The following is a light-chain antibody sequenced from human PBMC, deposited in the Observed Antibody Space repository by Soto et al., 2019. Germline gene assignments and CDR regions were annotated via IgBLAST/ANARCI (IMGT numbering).Light chain of an antibody. Sequence: LTQPRSVSGSPGQSVTISCTGTSSDVGGYNYVSWYQQHPGKAPKLMIYDVSKRPSGVPDRFSGSKSGNTASLTISGLQAEDEADYYCCSYAGSYTSYVFGTGTKSPS. CDR1: SSDVGGYNY. J-gene: IGLJ1*01. CDR2: DVS. CDR3: CSYAGSYTSYV. V-gene: IGLV2-11*01.